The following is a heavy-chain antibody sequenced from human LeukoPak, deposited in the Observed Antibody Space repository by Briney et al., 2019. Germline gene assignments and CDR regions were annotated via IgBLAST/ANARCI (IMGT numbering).Heavy chain of an antibody. V-gene: IGHV4-59*01. J-gene: IGHJ6*03. Sequence: TSETLSLTCNVSGGSISGYHWSWIRQPPGKGLEWLGYIYYSGSSNYNPSLKSRVTISADTSKNQFSLKLSPVTAADTAVYYCARVPRSYYYYYYMDVWGKGTTVTVSS. CDR3: ARVPRSYYYYYYMDV. CDR1: GGSISGYH. CDR2: IYYSGSS.